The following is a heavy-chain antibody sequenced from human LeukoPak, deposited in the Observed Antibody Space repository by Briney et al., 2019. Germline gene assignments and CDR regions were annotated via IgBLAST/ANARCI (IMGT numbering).Heavy chain of an antibody. J-gene: IGHJ3*02. Sequence: GGSLRLSCAASGFTVSSSYMSWVRQAPGKGLEWVSVIYSGGNTYYADSVKGRFIISRDNSKNTLYLQMNSLRPEDTAMYYRAMMFWSALAFDIWGQGTMVTVSS. V-gene: IGHV3-66*02. CDR2: IYSGGNT. D-gene: IGHD3-10*02. CDR3: AMMFWSALAFDI. CDR1: GFTVSSSY.